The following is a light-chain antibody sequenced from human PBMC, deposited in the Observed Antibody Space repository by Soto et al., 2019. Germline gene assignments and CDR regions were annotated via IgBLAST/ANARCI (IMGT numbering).Light chain of an antibody. J-gene: IGKJ3*01. Sequence: DIQMTQSPSSLSASVGDRVTITCRASQGISNYLAWYQQKPGKVPKLLIYAASTLQSGVPSRFSGSGSGTDFTLTISSLQPEDVATYYCQKYNNGPPFTFGPGTKVDIK. V-gene: IGKV1-27*01. CDR1: QGISNY. CDR2: AAS. CDR3: QKYNNGPPFT.